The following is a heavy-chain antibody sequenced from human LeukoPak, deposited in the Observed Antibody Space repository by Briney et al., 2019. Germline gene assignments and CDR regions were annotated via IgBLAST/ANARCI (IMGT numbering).Heavy chain of an antibody. D-gene: IGHD2-15*01. CDR3: ARSVAASRDY. Sequence: GGSLRLSCAASGFTFDDYGISWVRQAPGKGLEWVSGINWNGGSTGYTDSVKGRFTISRDNAKNSPYLQMNSLRAEDTALCYCARSVAASRDYWGQGTLVTVSS. V-gene: IGHV3-20*04. CDR2: INWNGGST. CDR1: GFTFDDYG. J-gene: IGHJ4*02.